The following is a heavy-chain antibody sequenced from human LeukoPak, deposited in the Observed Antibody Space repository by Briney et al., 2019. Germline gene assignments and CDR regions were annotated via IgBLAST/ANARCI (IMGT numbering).Heavy chain of an antibody. V-gene: IGHV3-33*08. CDR3: ARGNYGSGSYYQNNWFDP. J-gene: IGHJ5*02. D-gene: IGHD3-10*01. CDR1: GFSFSKYA. Sequence: GGSLRLSCAASGFSFSKYAMHWVRQAPGKGLEWVAVIWYDGSNKYYADSVKGRFTISRDNSKNTLYLQMNSLRAEDTAVYYCARGNYGSGSYYQNNWFDPWGQGTLVTVSS. CDR2: IWYDGSNK.